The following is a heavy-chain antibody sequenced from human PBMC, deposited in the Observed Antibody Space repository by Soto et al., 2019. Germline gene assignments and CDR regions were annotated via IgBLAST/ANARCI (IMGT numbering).Heavy chain of an antibody. CDR1: GFTFSSYG. D-gene: IGHD3-9*01. CDR3: ARDHRLRYFGWPEWNFDY. J-gene: IGHJ4*02. CDR2: IWYDGSNK. V-gene: IGHV3-33*01. Sequence: PGGSLRLSCAASGFTFSSYGMHWVRQAPGKGLEWVAVIWYDGSNKYYADSVKGRFTISRDNSKNTLYLQMNSLRAEDTAVYYFARDHRLRYFGWPEWNFDYWGQGTLVTVSS.